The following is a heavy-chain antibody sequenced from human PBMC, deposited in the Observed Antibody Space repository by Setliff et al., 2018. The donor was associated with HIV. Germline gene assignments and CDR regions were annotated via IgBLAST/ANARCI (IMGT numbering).Heavy chain of an antibody. J-gene: IGHJ4*02. CDR1: GFSISSRYY. D-gene: IGHD3-22*01. CDR3: ARDVLDLVISVYGF. Sequence: SETLSLTCDVSGFSISSRYYWGWIRQSPGKGLGWIGNIYHTGSSYYNPSLNDRSTISLVTSKNLFSLKLISVPAAYTAVYYCARDVLDLVISVYGFWGQGIPVTVSS. V-gene: IGHV4-38-2*02. CDR2: IYHTGSS.